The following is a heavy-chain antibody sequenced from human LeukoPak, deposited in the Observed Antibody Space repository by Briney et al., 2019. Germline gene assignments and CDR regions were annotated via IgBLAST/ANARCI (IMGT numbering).Heavy chain of an antibody. CDR3: AKSSYYDASGYYREYYFDY. Sequence: GGSLRLSCAASRFTFSSYGMSWVRQAPGKGLEWVSSISGSGGSTYYADSVKGRFTISRDNSKNTLYLQMNSLRDEDTAVYYCAKSSYYDASGYYREYYFDYWGQGALVSVSS. CDR2: ISGSGGST. V-gene: IGHV3-23*01. J-gene: IGHJ4*02. D-gene: IGHD3-22*01. CDR1: RFTFSSYG.